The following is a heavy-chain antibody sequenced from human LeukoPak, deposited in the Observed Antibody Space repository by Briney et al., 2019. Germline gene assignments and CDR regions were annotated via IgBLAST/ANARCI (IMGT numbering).Heavy chain of an antibody. D-gene: IGHD6-13*01. CDR3: ARSSSSWNNWFDP. Sequence: PGGSLSLSCAPSGFTFSSYSMNWVRQAPGKGLEWVSSISSSSSYIYYADSVKGRFPISRDNAKNSLYLQMNSLRAEDTAVYYCARSSSSWNNWFDPWGQGTLVTVSS. V-gene: IGHV3-21*01. J-gene: IGHJ5*02. CDR2: ISSSSSYI. CDR1: GFTFSSYS.